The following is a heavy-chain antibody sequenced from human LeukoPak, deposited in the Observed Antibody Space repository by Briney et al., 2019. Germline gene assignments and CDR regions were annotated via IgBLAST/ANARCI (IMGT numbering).Heavy chain of an antibody. CDR2: IYHSGST. V-gene: IGHV4-30-2*01. CDR3: AKVPAATVSAFDI. Sequence: SETLSLTCAVSGGSISSGGYSWSWIRQPPGKGLEWIGYIYHSGSTYYNPSLKSRVTISVDTSKNQFSLKLSSVTAADTAVYYCAKVPAATVSAFDIWGQGTMVTVSS. D-gene: IGHD2-2*01. J-gene: IGHJ3*02. CDR1: GGSISSGGYS.